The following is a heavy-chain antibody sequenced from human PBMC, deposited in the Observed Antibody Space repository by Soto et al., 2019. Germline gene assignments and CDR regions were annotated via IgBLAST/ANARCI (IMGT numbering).Heavy chain of an antibody. CDR2: IYPGDSDT. Sequence: GESLKISCKGSGYSFTSYWIGWVRQMPGKGLEWMGIIYPGDSDTRYSPSFQGQVTISADKSISTAYLQWSSLKASDTAMYYCARQVDTAMVKSVKWFDPWGQGTLVTVSS. CDR3: ARQVDTAMVKSVKWFDP. V-gene: IGHV5-51*01. D-gene: IGHD5-18*01. J-gene: IGHJ5*02. CDR1: GYSFTSYW.